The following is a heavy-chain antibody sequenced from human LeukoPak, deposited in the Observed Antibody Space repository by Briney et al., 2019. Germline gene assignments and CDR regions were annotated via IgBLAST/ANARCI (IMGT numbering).Heavy chain of an antibody. CDR2: FDPEDGET. Sequence: WASVKVSCKASGYTFTSYGISWVRQAPGKGLEWMGGFDPEDGETIYAQKFQGRVTMTEDTSTDTAYMELSSLRSEDTAVYYCATSLVREVIKTIDFDYWGQGTLVTVSS. V-gene: IGHV1-24*01. D-gene: IGHD3-10*01. CDR1: GYTFTSYG. CDR3: ATSLVREVIKTIDFDY. J-gene: IGHJ4*02.